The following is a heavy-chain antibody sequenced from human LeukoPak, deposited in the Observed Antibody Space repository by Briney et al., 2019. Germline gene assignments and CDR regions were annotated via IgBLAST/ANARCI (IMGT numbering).Heavy chain of an antibody. Sequence: SETLSLTCTVSGDSISSGGYYWSWIRQLPAKGLEWIGNIYHSGSTSYNPSLKSRVTISVDTSENQFSLKLNPVTAADTAVYYCARESQSGWFDPWGQGTLVTVSS. J-gene: IGHJ5*02. CDR3: ARESQSGWFDP. D-gene: IGHD2-15*01. CDR2: IYHSGST. CDR1: GDSISSGGYY. V-gene: IGHV4-31*03.